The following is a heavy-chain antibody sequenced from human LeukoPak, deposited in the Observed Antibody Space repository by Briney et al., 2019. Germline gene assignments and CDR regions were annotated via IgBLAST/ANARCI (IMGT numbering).Heavy chain of an antibody. V-gene: IGHV3-7*01. J-gene: IGHJ4*02. D-gene: IGHD3-3*01. CDR3: AGDGRAVTIFN. CDR2: IKQDGSEK. CDR1: GFTFSRDW. Sequence: GGSLRLSCAASGFTFSRDWMSWVRQAPGKGLEWVANIKQDGSEKYYADSVKGRFTISRDNRKSSVSLQMNSLRAEDTAVYYCAGDGRAVTIFNWGQGTLVSVSS.